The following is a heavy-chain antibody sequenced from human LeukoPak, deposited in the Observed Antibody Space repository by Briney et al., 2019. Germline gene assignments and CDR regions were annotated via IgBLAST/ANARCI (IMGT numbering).Heavy chain of an antibody. Sequence: RGGSLRISCVASGFLFNTYPMTWVRPAQGRGLEWISAVGDIGGGTFYADSVNGRFTISKDVSSDTLYLEMDSLTADDTAVYYCMKGGWGSPFDYWGQGTMVTVSS. CDR3: MKGGWGSPFDY. J-gene: IGHJ4*02. D-gene: IGHD7-27*01. CDR2: VGDIGGGT. CDR1: GFLFNTYP. V-gene: IGHV3-23*01.